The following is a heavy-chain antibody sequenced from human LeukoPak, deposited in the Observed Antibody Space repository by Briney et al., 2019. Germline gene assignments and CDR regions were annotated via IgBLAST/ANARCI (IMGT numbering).Heavy chain of an antibody. J-gene: IGHJ4*02. V-gene: IGHV4-30-2*01. Sequence: KPSQTLSLTCTVSGGSISSGGYYWSWIRQPPGKGLEWIGYIYHSGSTYYNPSLKSRVTISVDRSKNQFSLKLSSVTAADTAVYYCARGDSSSWAFDYWGQGTLVTVSS. CDR1: GGSISSGGYY. CDR2: IYHSGST. D-gene: IGHD6-13*01. CDR3: ARGDSSSWAFDY.